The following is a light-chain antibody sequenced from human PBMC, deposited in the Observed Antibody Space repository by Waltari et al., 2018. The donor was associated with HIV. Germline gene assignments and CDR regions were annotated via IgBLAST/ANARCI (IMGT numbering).Light chain of an antibody. CDR2: EVS. J-gene: IGLJ2*01. V-gene: IGLV2-14*01. Sequence: QSALTQPASVSGSPGQSITISCTGSNTDVGGYNYVSWYQQHPGKAPKLMIYEVSNRPAGVSNRFAGSKTGNTASPTISGLQTEDEADYYCSSYTSSNTLVFGGGTKLTVL. CDR1: NTDVGGYNY. CDR3: SSYTSSNTLV.